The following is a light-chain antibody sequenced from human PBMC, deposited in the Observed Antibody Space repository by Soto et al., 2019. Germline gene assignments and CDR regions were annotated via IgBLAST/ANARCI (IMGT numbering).Light chain of an antibody. J-gene: IGLJ2*01. CDR1: SSNIGSNT. V-gene: IGLV1-44*01. Sequence: QSVLTQPPSASGTPGQRVTISCSGSSSNIGSNTVNWYQQLPGTAPKLLIYSNNQRPSGVPDRFSGSKSGTSASLAISGLQSEDEADYHCAAWDDSLNGLAFGGGTKVTVL. CDR3: AAWDDSLNGLA. CDR2: SNN.